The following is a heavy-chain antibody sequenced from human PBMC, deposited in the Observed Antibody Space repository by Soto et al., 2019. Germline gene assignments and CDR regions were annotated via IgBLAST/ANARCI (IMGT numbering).Heavy chain of an antibody. CDR3: VHSRLSDIIDY. Sequence: QITLKESGPTVVKPTQTLTLTCTFSGFSLRTRGVGVGWVRQPPGGALEWLALIYWDDDKRYSTSLKSRLTITKDSSKSQVVLTMTNMDPVDTATYYCVHSRLSDIIDYWGQGTLVTVSS. CDR1: GFSLRTRGVG. V-gene: IGHV2-5*02. J-gene: IGHJ4*02. CDR2: IYWDDDK. D-gene: IGHD3-9*01.